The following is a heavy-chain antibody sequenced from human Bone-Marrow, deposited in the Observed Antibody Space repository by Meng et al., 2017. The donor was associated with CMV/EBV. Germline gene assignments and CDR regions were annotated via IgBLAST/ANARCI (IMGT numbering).Heavy chain of an antibody. J-gene: IGHJ4*02. CDR1: GFTFSSYA. D-gene: IGHD2-8*01. CDR3: ARDFGYCTNGVCYSDY. V-gene: IGHV3-48*04. Sequence: SLKISCAASGFTFSSYAMNWVRQAPGKGLEWVSYISSSSSTIYYADSVKGRFTISRDNAKNSLYLQMNSLRAEDTALYYCARDFGYCTNGVCYSDYWGQGTLVTGSS. CDR2: ISSSSSTI.